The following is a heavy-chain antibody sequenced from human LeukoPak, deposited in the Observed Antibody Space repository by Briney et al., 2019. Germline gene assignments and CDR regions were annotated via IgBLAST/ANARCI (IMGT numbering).Heavy chain of an antibody. J-gene: IGHJ4*02. CDR3: AGLYF. V-gene: IGHV4-61*02. CDR1: GGSISSGSYY. Sequence: PSETLSLTCTVSGGSISSGSYYWSWIRQPAGKGLEWIGRIYTSGSTNYNPSLKSRVTISVDTSKNQFSLKLSSVTAADTAVYYCAGLYFWGQGILVTVSS. CDR2: IYTSGST.